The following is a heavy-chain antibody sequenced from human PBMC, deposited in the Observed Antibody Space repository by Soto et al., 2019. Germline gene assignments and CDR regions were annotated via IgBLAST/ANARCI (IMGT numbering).Heavy chain of an antibody. V-gene: IGHV4-30-2*01. J-gene: IGHJ4*02. CDR1: GASLSGATYP. CDR3: ARSPAFDY. Sequence: SETLFLTCGVSGASLSGATYPWNWIRQTPGKGLEWIGYIFPSGTTYYNPSLRSRVTISIDVSKNQFSLSLRPLPAADTAVYYCARSPAFDYWSQGILATVSS. CDR2: IFPSGTT.